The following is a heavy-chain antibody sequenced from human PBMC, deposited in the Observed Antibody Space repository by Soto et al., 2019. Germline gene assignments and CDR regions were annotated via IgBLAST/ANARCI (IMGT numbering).Heavy chain of an antibody. J-gene: IGHJ6*02. CDR1: GYTFTGYY. CDR2: INPNSGGT. Sequence: ASVTVSCLASGYTFTGYYMHWVRQAPGQGLEWMGWINPNSGGTNYAQKFQGRVTMTRNTYISTAYMELSRLRSDDTALYYWARDDSYGFYYYYYGMDVWGQGTTVTVSS. CDR3: ARDDSYGFYYYYYGMDV. D-gene: IGHD5-18*01. V-gene: IGHV1-2*02.